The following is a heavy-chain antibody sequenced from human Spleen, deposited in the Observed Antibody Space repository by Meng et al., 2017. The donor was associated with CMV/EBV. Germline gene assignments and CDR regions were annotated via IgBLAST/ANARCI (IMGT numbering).Heavy chain of an antibody. Sequence: EGEFVASGGGVSEAGVSQRHLCVVSGFSSGDFWVDWVRQAPGEGPLWVSRIHSGGTSISYADYVKGRFTVSGDNAKNTVYLQMNSLRDEDTAVYYCLRLPPGYWGQGALVTVSS. J-gene: IGHJ4*02. CDR2: IHSGGTSI. CDR3: LRLPPGY. CDR1: GFSSGDFW. V-gene: IGHV3-74*01.